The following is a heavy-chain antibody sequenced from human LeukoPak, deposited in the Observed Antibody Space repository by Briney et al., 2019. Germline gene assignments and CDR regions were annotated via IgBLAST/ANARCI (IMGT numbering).Heavy chain of an antibody. J-gene: IGHJ4*02. CDR2: INTDGAAT. CDR3: ATKQWLAPPPDS. CDR1: GFTFSKYW. Sequence: GGSLRLSCAASGFTFSKYWMLWVRQAPGKGLESVSRINTDGAATTYADSVKGRFTVSRDNADNTMFLQMNSVRDEDTAVYYCATKQWLAPPPDSWGQGTPVTVSS. D-gene: IGHD6-19*01. V-gene: IGHV3-74*01.